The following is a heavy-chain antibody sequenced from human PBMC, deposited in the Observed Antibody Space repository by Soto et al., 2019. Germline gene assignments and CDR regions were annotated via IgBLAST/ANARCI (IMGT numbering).Heavy chain of an antibody. V-gene: IGHV3-48*02. J-gene: IGHJ4*02. CDR3: ATLQLGREEVFDS. Sequence: EVQLVESGGGLVQPGGSLRLSCAASGFTFKTYSMNWVRQAPGKGLEWVSYISETSIAIYYRDSVKGRFTISRDNAKNTLYLQMNSLRDEDTAVYYSATLQLGREEVFDSWGQGTLVTVSS. D-gene: IGHD1-1*01. CDR1: GFTFKTYS. CDR2: ISETSIAI.